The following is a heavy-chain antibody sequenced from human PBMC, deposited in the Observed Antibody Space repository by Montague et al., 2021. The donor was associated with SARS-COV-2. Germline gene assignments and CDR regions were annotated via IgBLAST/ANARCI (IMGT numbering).Heavy chain of an antibody. CDR3: AGGSGIINFYNSGMDV. CDR2: IYTSGTT. CDR1: GGSISSYY. D-gene: IGHD3-10*01. V-gene: IGHV4-4*07. J-gene: IGHJ6*02. Sequence: SETLSLTCTVSGGSISSYYWSWIRQPAGKGLGWIGRIYTSGTTNYNPSLKSRVTMSVDTSKNQFSLKLSSVTAADTAVYYRAGGSGIINFYNSGMDVWGQGTTVTVSS.